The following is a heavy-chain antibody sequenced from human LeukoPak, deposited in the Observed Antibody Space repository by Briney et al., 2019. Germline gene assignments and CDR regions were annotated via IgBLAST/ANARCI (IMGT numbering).Heavy chain of an antibody. CDR2: ISAYNGNT. CDR1: GYTFTSYG. J-gene: IGHJ5*02. CDR3: ARALHYCSSTSCEGGSNWFDP. D-gene: IGHD2-2*01. Sequence: ASVTVSCTASGYTFTSYGISWVRQAPGQGLEWMGWISAYNGNTNYAQKLQGRVTMTTDTSTSTAYMELRSLRSDDTAVYYCARALHYCSSTSCEGGSNWFDPWGQGTLVTVSS. V-gene: IGHV1-18*01.